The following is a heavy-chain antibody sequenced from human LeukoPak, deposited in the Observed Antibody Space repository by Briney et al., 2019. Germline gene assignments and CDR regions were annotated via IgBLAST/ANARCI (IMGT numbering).Heavy chain of an antibody. CDR2: INHSGST. J-gene: IGHJ4*02. Sequence: PSETLSLTCAVYGGPFSGYYWSWIRQPPGKGLEWIGEINHSGSTNYNPSLKSRVTISVDTSKNQFSLKLSSVTAADTAVYYCARGPTAMVMSAYYFDYWGQGTLVTVSS. V-gene: IGHV4-34*01. D-gene: IGHD5-18*01. CDR3: ARGPTAMVMSAYYFDY. CDR1: GGPFSGYY.